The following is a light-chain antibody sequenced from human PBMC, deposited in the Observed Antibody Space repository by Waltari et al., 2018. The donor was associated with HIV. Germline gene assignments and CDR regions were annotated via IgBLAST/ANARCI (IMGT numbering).Light chain of an antibody. V-gene: IGLV1-47*01. CDR1: SSNIGNNH. CDR3: AAWDDSLSGV. Sequence: QSVLTQPPSASGTPGQRVTISCSGGSSNIGNNHVYWYQPFPGTAPKLLSYTNNQRPSGVPDRFSCSKSGTAASLVISGLLSEDEADYYCAAWDDSLSGVFGGGTKVTVL. J-gene: IGLJ2*01. CDR2: TNN.